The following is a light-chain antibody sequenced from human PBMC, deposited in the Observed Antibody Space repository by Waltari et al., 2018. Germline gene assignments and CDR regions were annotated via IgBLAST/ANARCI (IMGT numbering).Light chain of an antibody. V-gene: IGLV3-21*02. CDR2: DDT. J-gene: IGLJ2*01. CDR1: NLGRRR. CDR3: QVWDSSSGQFVV. Sequence: SVLTQAPSVSVAPGQTATISCGGHNLGRRRVNWYQQKPGQAPILVVYDDTDRPSGIPERLVGSNSGSTATLTISRVEAGDEADYYCQVWDSSSGQFVVFGGGTKLTVL.